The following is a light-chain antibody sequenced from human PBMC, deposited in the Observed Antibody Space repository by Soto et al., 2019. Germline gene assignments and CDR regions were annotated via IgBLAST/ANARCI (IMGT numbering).Light chain of an antibody. CDR1: QGISNY. J-gene: IGKJ5*01. CDR3: QNYISAPIT. V-gene: IGKV1-27*01. CDR2: VAS. Sequence: DIQMTQSPSSLSASVGDRVTITCRASQGISNYLAWYQQKPVQVPKLLIYVASTLQSGVPSRFSGRGSGTDFSLSIRSLQPEDVATYYCQNYISAPITSGHGTRLEIK.